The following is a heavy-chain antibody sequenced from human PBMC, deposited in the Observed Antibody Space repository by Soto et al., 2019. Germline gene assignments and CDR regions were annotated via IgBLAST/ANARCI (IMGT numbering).Heavy chain of an antibody. V-gene: IGHV1-18*01. CDR2: ISAYNGNT. D-gene: IGHD1-26*01. J-gene: IGHJ6*02. CDR1: GYTFTSHG. CDR3: ARVAWELLGFDYYYYGMDV. Sequence: ASVKVSCKASGYTFTSHGISWVRQAPGQGLEWMGWISAYNGNTNYAQKLQGRVTMTTDTSTSTAYMELRSLRSDDTAVYYCARVAWELLGFDYYYYGMDVWGQGTTVTVSS.